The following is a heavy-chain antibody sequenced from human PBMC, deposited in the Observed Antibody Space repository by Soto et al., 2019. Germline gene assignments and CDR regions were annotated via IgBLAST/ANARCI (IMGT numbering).Heavy chain of an antibody. D-gene: IGHD6-19*01. V-gene: IGHV3-23*01. CDR1: GFTFSSHV. CDR2: ISASGGTT. CDR3: AISGEWLVYYFDS. J-gene: IGHJ4*02. Sequence: GGSLRLSCAASGFTFSSHVVTWVRQAPGKGPEWVASISASGGTTYYADSVRGRFTISRDNSKNTLYLQMIGLRAGDTAVYYCAISGEWLVYYFDSWGQGTLVTVSS.